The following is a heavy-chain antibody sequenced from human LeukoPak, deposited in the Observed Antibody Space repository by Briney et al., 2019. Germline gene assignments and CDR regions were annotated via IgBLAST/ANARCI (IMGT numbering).Heavy chain of an antibody. CDR1: GYTFTNYY. J-gene: IGHJ6*03. Sequence: ASVKVSCKTSGYTFTNYYIHWVRQAPGQGLEWMGGIIPIFGTANYAQKFQGRVTITADKSTSTAYMELSSLRSEDTAVYYCARDRYSGSAHYMDVWGKGTTVTVSS. CDR3: ARDRYSGSAHYMDV. CDR2: IIPIFGTA. V-gene: IGHV1-69*06. D-gene: IGHD1-26*01.